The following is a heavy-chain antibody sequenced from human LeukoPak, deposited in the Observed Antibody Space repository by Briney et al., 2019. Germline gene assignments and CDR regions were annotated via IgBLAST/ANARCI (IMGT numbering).Heavy chain of an antibody. CDR1: GGSISTYY. Sequence: KPSETLSLTCTVSGGSISTYYWTWIRQPPGKGLEWIGYIYYSGSTNYNPSLKSRVTISVDTSKNQFSLNLSSVTAADTAVYYCARHVPSSGWHFDYWGQGTLVTVSS. CDR3: ARHVPSSGWHFDY. CDR2: IYYSGST. V-gene: IGHV4-59*08. D-gene: IGHD6-19*01. J-gene: IGHJ4*02.